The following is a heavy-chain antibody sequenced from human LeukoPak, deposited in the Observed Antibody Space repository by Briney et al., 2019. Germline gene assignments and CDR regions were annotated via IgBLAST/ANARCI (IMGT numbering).Heavy chain of an antibody. Sequence: SETLSLTCAVYGGSFSGYYWSWIRQPPGKGLEWIGEINHSGSTNYNPSLKSRVTISVDTSKNQFSLKLSSVTAADTAVYYCAAYSSSWPPASDIWGQGTMVTVSS. CDR2: INHSGST. J-gene: IGHJ3*02. CDR3: AAYSSSWPPASDI. CDR1: GGSFSGYY. D-gene: IGHD6-13*01. V-gene: IGHV4-34*01.